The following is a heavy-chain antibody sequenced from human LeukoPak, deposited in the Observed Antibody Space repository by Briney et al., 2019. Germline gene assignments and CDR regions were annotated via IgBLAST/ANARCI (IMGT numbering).Heavy chain of an antibody. V-gene: IGHV3-72*01. CDR3: SRDGGKSGNSAFDI. CDR1: GLILSDQF. J-gene: IGHJ3*02. Sequence: GGSLRLSCTVSGLILSDQFIDWVRQAPGKGLEWVGRSRNKDRSYTTEYAASVKGRFTISRDDSQSSVYLQMNSLRTEDTAVYYCSRDGGKSGNSAFDIWGQGTMVTVSS. D-gene: IGHD2/OR15-2a*01. CDR2: SRNKDRSYTT.